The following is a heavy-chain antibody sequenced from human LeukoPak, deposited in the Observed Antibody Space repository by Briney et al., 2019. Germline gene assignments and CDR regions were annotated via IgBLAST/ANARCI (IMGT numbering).Heavy chain of an antibody. CDR1: GFTFSSFG. D-gene: IGHD3-10*01. J-gene: IGHJ4*02. CDR3: ARIGSGSYYPDY. Sequence: GRSLRLSCIASGFTFSSFGMHWVRQAPGKGLEWVAVIRYDGSNKYYADSVKGRFTISRDNSKNTLYLQMNSLRADDTAVYYCARIGSGSYYPDYWGQGTLVTVSS. V-gene: IGHV3-33*01. CDR2: IRYDGSNK.